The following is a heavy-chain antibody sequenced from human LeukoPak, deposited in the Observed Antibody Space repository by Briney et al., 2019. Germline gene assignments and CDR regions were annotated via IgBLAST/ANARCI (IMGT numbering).Heavy chain of an antibody. V-gene: IGHV5-51*01. CDR1: GYRFTSYW. CDR2: IYPGDSDT. Sequence: GEXLKISCKGSGYRFTSYWIGWVRQMPGKGLEWMGIIYPGDSDTRYSPSFQGQVTISADKSISTAYLQWSSLKASDTAMYYCARLIVYSGSYYFDYWGQGTLVTVSS. CDR3: ARLIVYSGSYYFDY. J-gene: IGHJ4*02. D-gene: IGHD1-26*01.